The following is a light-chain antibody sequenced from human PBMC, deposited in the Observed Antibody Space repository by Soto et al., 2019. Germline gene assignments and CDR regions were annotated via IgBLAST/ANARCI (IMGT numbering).Light chain of an antibody. CDR1: SSNLGAGYD. Sequence: SALTPPPSVCGAPGQRGTISCSGSSSNLGAGYDVQWYRQFPGTAPKLLIYANSVRPSGVPDRFSGSKSGTSASLAITGLQAEDEDDYYCRSYDSSLIVSKVFGTGTTVTV. CDR3: RSYDSSLIVSKV. CDR2: ANS. J-gene: IGLJ1*01. V-gene: IGLV1-40*01.